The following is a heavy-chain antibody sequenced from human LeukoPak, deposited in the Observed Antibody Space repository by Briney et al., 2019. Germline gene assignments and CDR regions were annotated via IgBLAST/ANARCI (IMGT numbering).Heavy chain of an antibody. J-gene: IGHJ4*02. CDR2: IYSGGST. D-gene: IGHD6-19*01. CDR1: GFTVSSNY. V-gene: IGHV3-53*01. Sequence: GGSLRLSCAASGFTVSSNYMSWVRQAPGKGLEWVSVIYSGGSTYYADSVKGRFTISRHNSKNTLYLQMNSLRDQDTAVYYCARDLRSGWYYFDFWGQGTLVTVSS. CDR3: ARDLRSGWYYFDF.